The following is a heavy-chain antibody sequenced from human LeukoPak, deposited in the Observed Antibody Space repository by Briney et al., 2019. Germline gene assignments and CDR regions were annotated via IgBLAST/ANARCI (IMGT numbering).Heavy chain of an antibody. J-gene: IGHJ3*02. D-gene: IGHD4-17*01. CDR2: IYTSGST. V-gene: IGHV4-4*07. CDR3: ARDATVTPPASFDI. Sequence: SETLSLTCTVSGGSITSYYWSWIRQPAGKGLEWIRRIYTSGSTNYNPSLKSRVTMSVDTSKNQFSLKLSSVTAADTAVYYCARDATVTPPASFDIWGQRRMVTVSS. CDR1: GGSITSYY.